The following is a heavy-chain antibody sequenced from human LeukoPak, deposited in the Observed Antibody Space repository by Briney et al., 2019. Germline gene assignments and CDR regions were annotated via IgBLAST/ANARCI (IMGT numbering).Heavy chain of an antibody. Sequence: PGRSLRLSCAASGFTFSSYGMHWVRQAPGKGLEWVAVISYDGSNKYYADSVKGRFTISRDNSKTTLYLQMNSLRAEDTAVYYCAKDARYYYDSSIDTWGQRTLVTVSS. CDR1: GFTFSSYG. CDR2: ISYDGSNK. CDR3: AKDARYYYDSSIDT. D-gene: IGHD3-22*01. J-gene: IGHJ5*02. V-gene: IGHV3-30*18.